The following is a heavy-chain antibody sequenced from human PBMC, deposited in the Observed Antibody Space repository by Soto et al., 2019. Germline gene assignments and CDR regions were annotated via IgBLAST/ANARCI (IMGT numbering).Heavy chain of an antibody. CDR1: GFTFSDSI. D-gene: IGHD6-6*01. CDR2: IRSKATSYAT. J-gene: IGHJ6*03. V-gene: IGHV3-73*01. Sequence: EVQLVESGGGLVQPGGSLKLSCAASGFTFSDSIISWVRQASGKGLEWVGRIRSKATSYATAYAASMKGRFTISRDDSKSTALLQMNTVKTEDAAVYYCTFNVHGLYYMHLWGKGTTVTVSS. CDR3: TFNVHGLYYMHL.